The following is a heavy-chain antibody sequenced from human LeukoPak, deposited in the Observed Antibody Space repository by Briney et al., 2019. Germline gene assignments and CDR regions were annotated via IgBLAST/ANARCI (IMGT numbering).Heavy chain of an antibody. CDR1: GYTFTGYY. CDR3: ARGEFWSGYYGNFDY. J-gene: IGHJ4*02. D-gene: IGHD3-3*01. CDR2: INPNSGGT. V-gene: IGHV1-2*02. Sequence: ASVKVSCKASGYTFTGYYMHWVRQAPGQGLEWMGWINPNSGGTNYAQKFQGRVTMTRDTSISTAYMELRSLRSDDTAVYYCARGEFWSGYYGNFDYWGQGTLVTVSS.